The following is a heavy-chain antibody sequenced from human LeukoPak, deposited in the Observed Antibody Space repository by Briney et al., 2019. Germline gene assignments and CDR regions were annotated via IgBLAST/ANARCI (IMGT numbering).Heavy chain of an antibody. CDR1: GFTFSSYA. CDR2: ISGSGGST. V-gene: IGHV3-23*01. J-gene: IGHJ4*02. D-gene: IGHD3-22*01. Sequence: GGSLRLSCAASGFTFSSYAMSWVRQAPGKGLEWVSAISGSGGSTYYADSVKGRFTISRDNSKNTLYLQMNSLRAEDTAVYYCATRTYYYDSSGYYFGYWGQGTLVTLSS. CDR3: ATRTYYYDSSGYYFGY.